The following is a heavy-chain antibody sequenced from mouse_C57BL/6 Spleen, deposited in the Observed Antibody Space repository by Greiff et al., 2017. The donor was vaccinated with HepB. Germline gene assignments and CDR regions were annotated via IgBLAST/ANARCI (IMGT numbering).Heavy chain of an antibody. V-gene: IGHV5-4*01. D-gene: IGHD4-1*01. CDR3: ARDGTGTDY. CDR1: GFTFSSYA. Sequence: EVHLVESGGGLVKPGGSLKLSCAASGFTFSSYAMSWVRQTPEKRLEWVATISDGGSYTYYPDNVKGRFTISRDNAKNNLYLQMSHLKSEDTAMYYCARDGTGTDYWGQGTTLTVSS. J-gene: IGHJ2*01. CDR2: ISDGGSYT.